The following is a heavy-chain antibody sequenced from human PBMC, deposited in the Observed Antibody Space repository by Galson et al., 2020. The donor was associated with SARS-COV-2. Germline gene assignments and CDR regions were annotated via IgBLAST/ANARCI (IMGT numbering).Heavy chain of an antibody. CDR3: AREVGGSSLIY. Sequence: SETLSLTCTVSGGSISGSSGFYWAWIRQPPERGMEWIGSISYSGTTTYNPSPKSRVTITVDTSRNQFSLKVNSVTAADTAVYYWAREVGGSSLIYGGRGTLLSVSS. J-gene: IGHJ4*02. V-gene: IGHV4-39*07. CDR2: ISYSGTT. D-gene: IGHD6-6*01. CDR1: GGSISGSSGFY.